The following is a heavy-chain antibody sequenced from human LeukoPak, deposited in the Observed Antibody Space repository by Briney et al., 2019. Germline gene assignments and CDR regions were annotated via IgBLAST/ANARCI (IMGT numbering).Heavy chain of an antibody. CDR2: IYYSGST. CDR3: ARGEDSSWTQPRSAEYFQH. J-gene: IGHJ1*01. V-gene: IGHV4-39*07. CDR1: GGSISSSSYY. D-gene: IGHD6-13*01. Sequence: SETLSLTCTVSGGSISSSSYYWGWIRQPPGKGLEWIGSIYYSGSTYYNPSLKSRVTISVGTSKNQFSLKLSSVTAADTAVYYCARGEDSSWTQPRSAEYFQHWGQGTLVTVSS.